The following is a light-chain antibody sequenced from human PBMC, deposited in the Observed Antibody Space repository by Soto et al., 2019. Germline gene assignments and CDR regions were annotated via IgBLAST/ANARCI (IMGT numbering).Light chain of an antibody. CDR2: GAS. J-gene: IGKJ1*01. Sequence: EIVLTQSPGTLSLSPGERATLSCRASQSFNSIYLAWYQQKPGQAPRLLIYGASSRATGIPDRFSGSGSGTDFTLTISRLEPEDFXVYYCHQYDSWTFGQGTKVDIK. V-gene: IGKV3-20*01. CDR3: HQYDSWT. CDR1: QSFNSIY.